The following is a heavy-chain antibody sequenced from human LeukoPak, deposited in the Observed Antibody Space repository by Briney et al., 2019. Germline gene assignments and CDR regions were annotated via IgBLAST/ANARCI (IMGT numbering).Heavy chain of an antibody. CDR2: IYTSGST. CDR1: GGSISSDGYY. Sequence: SQTLSLTCTVSGGSISSDGYYWSWIRQPAGKGLEWIGRIYTSGSTNYNPSLKCRVTISVDTAKNQFSLKLSSVTAADTAVYYCARERGVTYYYGSGSYPDYWGQGTLVAVSS. D-gene: IGHD3-10*01. V-gene: IGHV4-61*02. CDR3: ARERGVTYYYGSGSYPDY. J-gene: IGHJ4*02.